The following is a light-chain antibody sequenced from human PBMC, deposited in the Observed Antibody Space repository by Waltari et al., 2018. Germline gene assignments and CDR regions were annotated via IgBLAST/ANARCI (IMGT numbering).Light chain of an antibody. J-gene: IGLJ3*02. CDR3: CSYAGRNIWV. CDR1: SSDVGFYNL. V-gene: IGLV2-23*02. CDR2: EVI. Sequence: QSALTQPASVSGSPGQSITIPCTGTSSDVGFYNLVSCYQQHPDKAPKLMVYEVIERPSGVSTRFSGSKSGNTASLTISGLQAEDEADYYCCSYAGRNIWVFGGGTKVTVL.